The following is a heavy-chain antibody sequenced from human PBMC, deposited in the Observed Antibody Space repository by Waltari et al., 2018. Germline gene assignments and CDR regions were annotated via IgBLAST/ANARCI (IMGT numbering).Heavy chain of an antibody. CDR1: GGSISSGSYY. V-gene: IGHV4-61*02. D-gene: IGHD2-2*02. Sequence: QVQLQESGPGLVKPSQTLSLTCTVSGGSISSGSYYWSWIRQPAGKGLEWIGRIQTSGRTNYKPAAKSRGTISVDTSKNQFPLKLSAVTAADTAVYYCARIPLYYYYMDVWGKGTTVTVSS. CDR2: IQTSGRT. J-gene: IGHJ6*03. CDR3: ARIPLYYYYMDV.